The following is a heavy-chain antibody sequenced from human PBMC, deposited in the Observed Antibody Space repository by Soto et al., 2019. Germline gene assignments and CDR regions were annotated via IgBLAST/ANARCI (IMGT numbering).Heavy chain of an antibody. V-gene: IGHV5-51*01. D-gene: IGHD4-17*01. J-gene: IGHJ3*02. CDR2: IYPGDSDT. CDR3: ARPHDYGDYDAFDI. CDR1: GYSFTSYG. Sequence: LGESLKVSCKGAGYSFTSYGIGWVRQMPGKGLEWMGIIYPGDSDTRYSPSFQGQVTISADKSISTAYLQWSSLKASDTAMYYCARPHDYGDYDAFDIWGQGTMVTVSS.